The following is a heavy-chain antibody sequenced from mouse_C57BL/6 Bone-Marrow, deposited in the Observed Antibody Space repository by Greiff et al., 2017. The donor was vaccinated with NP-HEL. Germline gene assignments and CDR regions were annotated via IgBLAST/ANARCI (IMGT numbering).Heavy chain of an antibody. Sequence: VQLQQSGTELVKPGASVKLSCKASGYTFTSYWMHWVKQKPGQGLEWIGNINPSNGGTNYNEKFKSKATLTVDKSSSTAYMQLSSLTSEDSAVYYCARGTVVASFDYWGQGTTLTVSS. J-gene: IGHJ2*01. CDR2: INPSNGGT. CDR1: GYTFTSYW. D-gene: IGHD1-1*01. V-gene: IGHV1-53*01. CDR3: ARGTVVASFDY.